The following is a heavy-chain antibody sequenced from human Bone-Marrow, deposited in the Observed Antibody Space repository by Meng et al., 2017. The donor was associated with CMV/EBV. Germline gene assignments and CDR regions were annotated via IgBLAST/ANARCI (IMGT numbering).Heavy chain of an antibody. D-gene: IGHD4-23*01. CDR3: VGGVATPAY. Sequence: GESLKISCAASRFTFSLYAMHWVRQAPGKGLEWGSVISFDGNTKYYADSVQGRFTITRDNSRNTLNLLMNSLRTEDTAVYYCVGGVATPAYWGPGTLVTVSS. CDR1: RFTFSLYA. V-gene: IGHV3-30*04. J-gene: IGHJ4*02. CDR2: ISFDGNTK.